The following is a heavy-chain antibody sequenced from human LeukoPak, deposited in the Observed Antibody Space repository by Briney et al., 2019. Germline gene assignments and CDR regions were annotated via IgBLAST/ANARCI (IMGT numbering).Heavy chain of an antibody. CDR1: GFSFSSHG. D-gene: IGHD2-15*01. J-gene: IGHJ6*02. CDR2: ISFDGRHK. V-gene: IGHV3-30*18. CDR3: AKDLLLGQYCSGGSCAGQYYGLDV. Sequence: GRSLRLSCAASGFSFSSHGMHWVRQAPGKGLEWVAVISFDGRHKYYGDSVKGRFTISRDNPKNTLYLQVNSLRSEDTAVYYCAKDLLLGQYCSGGSCAGQYYGLDVWGQGTTVTVSS.